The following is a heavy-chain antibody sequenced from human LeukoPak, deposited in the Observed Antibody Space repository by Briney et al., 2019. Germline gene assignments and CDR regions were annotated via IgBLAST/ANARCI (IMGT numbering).Heavy chain of an antibody. CDR3: ATRGRHYFDY. CDR1: GFTFSSYA. CDR2: ISANGAGT. Sequence: GGSLRLSRAASGFTFSSYAMTWVRQAPGTGLEWVSTISANGAGTYYADSVKGHFTISRDTSKNTLYLHMNSLRAEDTAVYYCATRGRHYFDYWGQGTLVTVSS. D-gene: IGHD1-26*01. V-gene: IGHV3-23*01. J-gene: IGHJ4*02.